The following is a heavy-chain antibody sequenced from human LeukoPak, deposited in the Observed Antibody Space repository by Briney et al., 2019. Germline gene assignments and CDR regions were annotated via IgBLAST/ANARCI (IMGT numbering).Heavy chain of an antibody. CDR2: IYYSGST. CDR1: GGSISSSSYY. D-gene: IGHD4-17*01. CDR3: ARVVVRDYVKTGAFDI. J-gene: IGHJ3*02. V-gene: IGHV4-39*07. Sequence: PSETLSLTCTVSGGSISSSSYYWGWIRQPPGKGLEWIGSIYYSGSTYYNPSLKSRVTISVDTSKNQFSLKLSSVTAADTAVYYCARVVVRDYVKTGAFDIWGQGTMVTVSS.